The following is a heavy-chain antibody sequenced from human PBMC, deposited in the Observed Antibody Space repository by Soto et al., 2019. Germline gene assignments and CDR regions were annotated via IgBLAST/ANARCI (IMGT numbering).Heavy chain of an antibody. CDR1: GYTFISYD. D-gene: IGHD1-26*01. CDR3: ARRRSGSYAAFDI. Sequence: GASVKVSCKASGYTFISYDINWVRQATGQGLEWMGWMNPNSVNTGYAQKFQGRVTMTRDTSISTAYMELSSLRSEDTAVYYCARRRSGSYAAFDIWGQGTLVTVS. J-gene: IGHJ3*02. V-gene: IGHV1-8*01. CDR2: MNPNSVNT.